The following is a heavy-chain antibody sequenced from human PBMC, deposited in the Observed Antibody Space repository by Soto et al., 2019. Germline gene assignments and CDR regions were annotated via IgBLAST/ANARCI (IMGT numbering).Heavy chain of an antibody. CDR2: ISYDGSNK. J-gene: IGHJ6*02. D-gene: IGHD6-13*01. V-gene: IGHV3-30*18. Sequence: QVQLVESGGGVVQPGRSLRLSCAASRFTFSSYGIHWVRQAPGKGLEWVAVISYDGSNKYYADSVKGRFTISRDNSKNTLYLQRDSLRAEDSAVYYCAKASSSGDGYYYYGMDVWGPGTTVTVSS. CDR3: AKASSSGDGYYYYGMDV. CDR1: RFTFSSYG.